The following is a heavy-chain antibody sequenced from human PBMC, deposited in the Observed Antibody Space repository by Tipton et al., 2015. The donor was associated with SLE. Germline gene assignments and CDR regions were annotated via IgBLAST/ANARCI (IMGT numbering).Heavy chain of an antibody. J-gene: IGHJ6*02. V-gene: IGHV4-28*01. CDR1: GYSINNDNW. CDR2: FHYTGLT. Sequence: TLSLTCSVSGYSINNDNWWGWIRQPPGKALEWIGYFHYTGLTYYNPSLKSRVSMSLDTSRKQFSLTLNSVTAADTAVYYCARSPYYYDAMDVWGQGTAVTVSS. CDR3: ARSPYYYDAMDV.